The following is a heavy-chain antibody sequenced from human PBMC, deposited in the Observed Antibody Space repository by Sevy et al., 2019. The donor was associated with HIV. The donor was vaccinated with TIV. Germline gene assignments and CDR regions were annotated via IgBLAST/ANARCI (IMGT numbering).Heavy chain of an antibody. V-gene: IGHV3-33*01. J-gene: IGHJ4*02. D-gene: IGHD2-8*01. CDR2: IWDNGSKK. CDR1: GFTFRSYV. Sequence: GGSLRLSCAASGFTFRSYVMHWVRQAPCKGLEWMAVIWDNGSKKYYADSVKGQFTISRANSKNTLYLQMNSLRAEDKAVYYCARGGYCTNNVCYGSIDYWGRGTLVTVSS. CDR3: ARGGYCTNNVCYGSIDY.